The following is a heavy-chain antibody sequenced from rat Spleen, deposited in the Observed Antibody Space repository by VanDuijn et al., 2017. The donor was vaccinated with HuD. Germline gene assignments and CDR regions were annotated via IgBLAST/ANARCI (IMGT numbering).Heavy chain of an antibody. CDR2: ITNTGGGNT. J-gene: IGHJ2*01. CDR3: ARHEWGTIITTVVTDLFDY. CDR1: GFTFSNYG. V-gene: IGHV5-29*01. Sequence: EVQLVESGGGLVQPGRSLKLSCAASGFTFSNYGMAWVRQAPKKGLEWVATITNTGGGNTYYRDSVKGRFTISRDNAKSTLYLKMDGLRSEDTATYYCARHEWGTIITTVVTDLFDYWGQGVMVTVSS. D-gene: IGHD1-1*01.